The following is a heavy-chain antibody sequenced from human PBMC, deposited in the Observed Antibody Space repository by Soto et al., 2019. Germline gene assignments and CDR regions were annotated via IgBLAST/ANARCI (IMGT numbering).Heavy chain of an antibody. J-gene: IGHJ5*02. V-gene: IGHV4-59*08. Sequence: SETLSLTCTVSGGSISSYYWSWIRQPPGKGLEWIGYIYYSGSTNYNPSLKSRVTISVDTSKNQFSLKLSSVTAADTAVYYCAKLRFSADNWFDPWGQGTLVTVSS. CDR1: GGSISSYY. CDR3: AKLRFSADNWFDP. CDR2: IYYSGST. D-gene: IGHD3-16*01.